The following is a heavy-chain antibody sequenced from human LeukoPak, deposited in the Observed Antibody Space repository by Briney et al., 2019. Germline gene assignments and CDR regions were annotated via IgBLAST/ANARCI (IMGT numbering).Heavy chain of an antibody. CDR3: ARLGYCSSTSCYGGSGDDY. V-gene: IGHV4-34*01. D-gene: IGHD2-2*01. Sequence: SETLSLTCAVYGGSFSGYYWSWIRQPPGKGLEWIGEINHSGSTNYNPSLKSRVTISVDTSKNQFSLKLSSVTAADTAVYYCARLGYCSSTSCYGGSGDDYWGQGTLVTVSS. J-gene: IGHJ4*02. CDR2: INHSGST. CDR1: GGSFSGYY.